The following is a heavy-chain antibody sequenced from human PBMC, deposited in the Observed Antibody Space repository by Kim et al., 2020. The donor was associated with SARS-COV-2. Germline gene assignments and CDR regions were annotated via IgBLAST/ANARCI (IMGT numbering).Heavy chain of an antibody. D-gene: IGHD3-3*01. CDR3: ATPRFLEWYHWFDP. J-gene: IGHJ5*02. V-gene: IGHV1-24*01. Sequence: AQKFQARVTMTEDTSTDTAYMELSSLRSEDTAVYYCATPRFLEWYHWFDPWGQGTLVTVSS.